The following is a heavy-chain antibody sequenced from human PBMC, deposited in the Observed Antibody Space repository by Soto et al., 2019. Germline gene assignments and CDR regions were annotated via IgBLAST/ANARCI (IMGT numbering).Heavy chain of an antibody. CDR2: IYFSGST. CDR1: GGSISSGGYY. CDR3: ARLDLRPNWFDP. Sequence: SETLSLTCTVSGGSISSGGYYWSWIRQHPGKGLEWIGYIYFSGSTYYNPSLKSRVTISVDTSKNQFSLKLTSVTAADTAVYYCARLDLRPNWFDPWDLVTLVTVSA. V-gene: IGHV4-31*03. D-gene: IGHD4-17*01. J-gene: IGHJ5*02.